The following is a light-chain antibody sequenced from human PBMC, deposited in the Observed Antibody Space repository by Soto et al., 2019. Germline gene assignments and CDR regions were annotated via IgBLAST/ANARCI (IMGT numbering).Light chain of an antibody. V-gene: IGLV3-21*04. CDR3: QVWDSSSDHPLDV. Sequence: SSELTQPPSVSVAPGKTARITCGGNNIGSKSVHWYQQKPGQAPVLVIYYDSDRPSGIPERFSGSNSGNTATLTISRVEAGDEADYYCQVWDSSSDHPLDVFGTGTKLTVL. J-gene: IGLJ1*01. CDR1: NIGSKS. CDR2: YDS.